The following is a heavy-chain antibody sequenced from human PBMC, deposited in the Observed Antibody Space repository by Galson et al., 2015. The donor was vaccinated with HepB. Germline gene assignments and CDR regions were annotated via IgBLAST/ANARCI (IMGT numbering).Heavy chain of an antibody. CDR3: AKDLVVWFKYYFDS. CDR2: ISGTGTYT. D-gene: IGHD3-9*01. CDR1: GFTFSDYY. J-gene: IGHJ4*02. Sequence: SLRLSCAASGFTFSDYYMSWIRQAPGKGLEWLSYISGTGTYTNYADSVKGRFTISRGSAKNSLYLQMNSLRAEDTAIYFCAKDLVVWFKYYFDSWGQGTLVTVSS. V-gene: IGHV3-11*05.